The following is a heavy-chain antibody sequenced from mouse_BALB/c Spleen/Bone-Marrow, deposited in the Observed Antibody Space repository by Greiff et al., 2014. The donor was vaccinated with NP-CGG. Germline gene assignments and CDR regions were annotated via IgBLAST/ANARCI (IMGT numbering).Heavy chain of an antibody. J-gene: IGHJ2*01. CDR2: IYPGDDDT. CDR1: GYAFSLYW. CDR3: ARGGISIDY. Sequence: QVQLQQSGAELVRPGSSVKISCKASGYAFSLYWVNWVKQRPGQGLEWIGQIYPGDDDTDYNGRFKGKATLTAGRSSSTAYMQLGSLTSEDSAVYFCARGGISIDYWGHGTTLTVSS. V-gene: IGHV1-80*01.